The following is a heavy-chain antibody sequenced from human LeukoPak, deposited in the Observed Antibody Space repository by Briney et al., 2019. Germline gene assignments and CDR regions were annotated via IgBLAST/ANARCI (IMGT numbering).Heavy chain of an antibody. CDR2: IYHSGST. D-gene: IGHD2-2*01. J-gene: IGHJ5*02. CDR3: ARVGLGAGYCSSTSCKYNWFDP. CDR1: GGSISSGGYS. V-gene: IGHV4-30-2*01. Sequence: PSETLSLTCTVSGGSISSGGYSWSWIRQPPGKGLEWIGYIYHSGSTCYNPSLKSRVTISVDRSKNQFSLKLSSVTAADTAVYYCARVGLGAGYCSSTSCKYNWFDPWGQGTLVTVSS.